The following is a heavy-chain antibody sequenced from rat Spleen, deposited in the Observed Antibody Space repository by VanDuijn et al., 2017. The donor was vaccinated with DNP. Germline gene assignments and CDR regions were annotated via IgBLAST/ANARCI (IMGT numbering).Heavy chain of an antibody. J-gene: IGHJ1*01. V-gene: IGHV5S10*01. Sequence: EVQLVESGGGLVQPGRSLKLSCAASEFTFSDYNMAWIRQAPKKGLEWVATILHDGSSTYYRDSVKGRFTISRDDAKDTQYLQVDSLRSEDTATYYCARQSPTTVVWYFDLWGPGIMVTVSS. D-gene: IGHD1-1*01. CDR2: ILHDGSST. CDR3: ARQSPTTVVWYFDL. CDR1: EFTFSDYN.